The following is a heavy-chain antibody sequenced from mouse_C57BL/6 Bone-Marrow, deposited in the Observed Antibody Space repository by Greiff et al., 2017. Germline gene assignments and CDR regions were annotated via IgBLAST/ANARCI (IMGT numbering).Heavy chain of an antibody. CDR2: INPGSGGT. D-gene: IGHD1-1*01. CDR3: AIRSWFAY. V-gene: IGHV1-54*01. J-gene: IGHJ3*01. Sequence: VQLQESGAELVRPGTSVKVSCKASGYAFTNYLIEWVKQRPGQGLEWIGVINPGSGGTTYNEKFKGKATLTADTSSSTAYMQLSSRTSEDSAVYVCAIRSWFAYWGQGPLVTVSA. CDR1: GYAFTNYL.